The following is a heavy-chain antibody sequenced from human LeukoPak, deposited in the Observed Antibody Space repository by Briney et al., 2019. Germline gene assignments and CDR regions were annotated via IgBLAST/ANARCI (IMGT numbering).Heavy chain of an antibody. D-gene: IGHD2-2*02. Sequence: SETLSLTCTVSGGSISSYCWSWIRQPPGKGLEWIGYIYYSGSTNYNPSLKSRVTISVDTSKNQFSLKLSSVTAADTAVYYCARSTEVVVPAAIPPAFDYWGQGTLVTVSS. CDR2: IYYSGST. J-gene: IGHJ4*02. V-gene: IGHV4-59*01. CDR1: GGSISSYC. CDR3: ARSTEVVVPAAIPPAFDY.